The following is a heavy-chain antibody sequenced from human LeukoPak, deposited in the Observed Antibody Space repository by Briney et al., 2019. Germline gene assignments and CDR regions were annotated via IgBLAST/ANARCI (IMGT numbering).Heavy chain of an antibody. V-gene: IGHV4-4*09. J-gene: IGHJ3*02. CDR2: IYTSGST. CDR1: GGSISSYY. Sequence: SEPLSLTCTVSGGSISSYYWSWIRQPPGKALEGIGYIYTSGSTNYNPSLKSQVTISVDTSKNQFSLKLSSVTAADTAVYYCASLSRPIDAFDIWGQGTMVTVSS. CDR3: ASLSRPIDAFDI.